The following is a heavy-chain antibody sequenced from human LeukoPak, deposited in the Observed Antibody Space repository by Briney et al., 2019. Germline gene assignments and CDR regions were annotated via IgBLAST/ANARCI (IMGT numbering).Heavy chain of an antibody. CDR2: ISYDGSNK. CDR1: GFTFTSYG. V-gene: IGHV3-30*03. Sequence: PGGSLRLSCAASGFTFTSYGMHWVRQAPGKGLEWVAVISYDGSNKYYADSVKGRFTISRDNSKNTLYLQVNSLRPEDTAVYYCARDRHGGSFYGYFDYWGQGTLVTVSS. D-gene: IGHD1-26*01. J-gene: IGHJ4*02. CDR3: ARDRHGGSFYGYFDY.